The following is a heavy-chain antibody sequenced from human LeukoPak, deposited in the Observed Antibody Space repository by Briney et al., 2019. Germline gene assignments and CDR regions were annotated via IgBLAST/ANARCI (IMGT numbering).Heavy chain of an antibody. CDR1: GYSFTSYW. CDR2: IYPGDSDT. Sequence: GESLKISCKGCGYSFTSYWMGWVRQMPGKGLEWMGIIYPGDSDTRYNPSFQGQVTMSADKSISTAYLQWSSLKASDTAMYYCARSSTNWSDPWGQGTLVTVSS. D-gene: IGHD5/OR15-5a*01. V-gene: IGHV5-51*01. J-gene: IGHJ5*02. CDR3: ARSSTNWSDP.